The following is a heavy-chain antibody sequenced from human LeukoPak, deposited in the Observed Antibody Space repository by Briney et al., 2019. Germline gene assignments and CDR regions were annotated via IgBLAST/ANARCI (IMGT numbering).Heavy chain of an antibody. J-gene: IGHJ3*02. D-gene: IGHD3-10*01. CDR3: AREVVRGVIILDAFDI. V-gene: IGHV4-31*03. CDR1: GGSISSGGYY. Sequence: SETLSLTCTVSGGSISSGGYYWSWIRQHPGKGLEWIGYIYYSGSTYYNPSLKSRVTISVDTSKNQFSLKLSSVTAADTAAYYCAREVVRGVIILDAFDIWGQGTMVTVSS. CDR2: IYYSGST.